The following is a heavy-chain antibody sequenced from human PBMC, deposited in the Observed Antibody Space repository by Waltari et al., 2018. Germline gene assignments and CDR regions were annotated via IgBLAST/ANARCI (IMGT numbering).Heavy chain of an antibody. CDR3: TKDRSGSFGVIDY. CDR2: IRYDGSNK. CDR1: GFTFSSYG. Sequence: QVQLVESGGGVVQPGGSLRLSCAASGFTFSSYGMHWVRQAPGKGLEWVAFIRYDGSNKYYADSVKGRFTISRDNSKNTLYLQMNSLRAEDTAVYYCTKDRSGSFGVIDYWGQGTLVTVSS. D-gene: IGHD1-26*01. J-gene: IGHJ4*02. V-gene: IGHV3-30*02.